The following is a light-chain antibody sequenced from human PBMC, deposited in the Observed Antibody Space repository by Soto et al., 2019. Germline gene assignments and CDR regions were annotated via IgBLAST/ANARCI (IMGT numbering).Light chain of an antibody. V-gene: IGKV3-15*01. CDR1: QSVSGY. Sequence: EIVMTQSPGTVSVFPGETVTLSCRASQSVSGYLDWFHQKPGQAPRLVLLRIFTRAIGVPARFSGSGSETEFTLTISGLQSEDSGVYYCQHYNNWPPWTFGQGTKVDI. CDR3: QHYNNWPPWT. CDR2: RIF. J-gene: IGKJ1*01.